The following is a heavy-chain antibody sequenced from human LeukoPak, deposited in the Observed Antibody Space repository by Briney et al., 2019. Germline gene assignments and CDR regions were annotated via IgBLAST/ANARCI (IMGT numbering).Heavy chain of an antibody. V-gene: IGHV3-33*01. CDR2: IWYDGSNK. J-gene: IGHJ4*02. D-gene: IGHD3-22*01. CDR3: ARAIVDYYDSSAFDY. CDR1: GFSFSNSG. Sequence: GESLRLSCAASGFSFSNSGMHWVRQAPGKGLEWVAVIWYDGSNKDYADSVKGRFTISRDNSMNMLYLQMNSLRAEDTAVYYCARAIVDYYDSSAFDYWGQGTLVTVSS.